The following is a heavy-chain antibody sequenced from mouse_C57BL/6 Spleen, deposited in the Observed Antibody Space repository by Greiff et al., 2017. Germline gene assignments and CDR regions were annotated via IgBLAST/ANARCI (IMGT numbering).Heavy chain of an antibody. V-gene: IGHV5-17*01. CDR3: ASSYYGSSYWYCDF. Sequence: EVQVVESGGGLVKPGGSLKLSCAASGFNFSDYGMHWVRQAPEKGLERVAYIRSGSSTIYYADTVKGRFTISRVNAKNSLFLQMTSLRSEDTAMYYCASSYYGSSYWYCDFCCTGTSVTVSS. CDR1: GFNFSDYG. CDR2: IRSGSSTI. J-gene: IGHJ1*03. D-gene: IGHD1-1*01.